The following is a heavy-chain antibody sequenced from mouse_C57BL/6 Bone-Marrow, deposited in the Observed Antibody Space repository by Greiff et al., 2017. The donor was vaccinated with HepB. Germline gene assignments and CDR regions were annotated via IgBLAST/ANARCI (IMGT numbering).Heavy chain of an antibody. CDR3: AREGLCRLGY. D-gene: IGHD1-1*02. J-gene: IGHJ4*01. V-gene: IGHV1-59*01. CDR1: GYTFTSYW. CDR2: IDPSDSYT. Sequence: VQLQQPGAELVRPGTSVKLSCKASGYTFTSYWMHWVKQRPGQGLEWIGVIDPSDSYTNYNQKFKGKATLTVDTSSSTAYMQLSSLTSEDSAVYYCAREGLCRLGYWGQGTSVTVSS.